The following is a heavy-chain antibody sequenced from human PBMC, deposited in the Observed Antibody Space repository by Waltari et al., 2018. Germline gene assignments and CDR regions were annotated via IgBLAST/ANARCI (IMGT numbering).Heavy chain of an antibody. V-gene: IGHV4-34*01. J-gene: IGHJ6*02. CDR3: AMTTVTNYYYGMDV. CDR2: INHSGST. CDR1: GGSFSGYS. Sequence: QVQLQQWGAGLLKPSETLSLTCAVYGGSFSGYSWSWIRQPPGKGLEWIGEINHSGSTNYNPSLKSRVTISVDTSKNQFSLKLSSVTAADTAVYYCAMTTVTNYYYGMDVWGQGTTVTVSS. D-gene: IGHD4-17*01.